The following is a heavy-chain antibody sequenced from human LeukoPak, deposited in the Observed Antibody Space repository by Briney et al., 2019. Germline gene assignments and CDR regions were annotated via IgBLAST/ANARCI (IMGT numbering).Heavy chain of an antibody. J-gene: IGHJ4*02. CDR1: GGSISSGDYY. D-gene: IGHD2-2*01. Sequence: SETLSLTCTVSGGSISSGDYYWSWIRQPPGKGLEWIGYIYHSGSTNYNPSLKSRVTISVDRSKNQFSLKLNSVTAADTAVYYCARGGFYCRSTSCPGAYWGQGTLVTVSS. V-gene: IGHV4-30-2*01. CDR2: IYHSGST. CDR3: ARGGFYCRSTSCPGAY.